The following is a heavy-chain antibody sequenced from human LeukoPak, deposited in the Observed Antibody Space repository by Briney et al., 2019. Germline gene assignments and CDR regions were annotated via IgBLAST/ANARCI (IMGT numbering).Heavy chain of an antibody. CDR3: ARGRGYCSGGSCYSPYYYYYYGMDV. J-gene: IGHJ6*02. CDR2: INHSGST. CDR1: GGSFSGYY. Sequence: SETLSLTCAVYGGSFSGYYWSWIRQPPGKGLEWIGEINHSGSTNYNPALKSRVTISVDTSKNQFSLKLSSVTDADTAVYYCARGRGYCSGGSCYSPYYYYYYGMDVWGQGTTVTVSS. D-gene: IGHD2-15*01. V-gene: IGHV4-34*01.